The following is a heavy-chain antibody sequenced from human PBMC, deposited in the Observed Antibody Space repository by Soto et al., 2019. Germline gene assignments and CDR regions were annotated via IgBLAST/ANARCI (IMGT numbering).Heavy chain of an antibody. D-gene: IGHD1-26*01. CDR1: GYPRVPFL. Sequence: VSCTISGYPRVPFLLQWVRQAPGQGLEWMGGFDPEAGETIYAQNFQGSVPMPEDTSTDPPHMDLSSLRSEDTAVYYCATDRREGRPGYFAQCGQGALF. CDR3: ATDRREGRPGYFAQ. J-gene: IGHJ4*02. CDR2: FDPEAGET. V-gene: IGHV1-24*01.